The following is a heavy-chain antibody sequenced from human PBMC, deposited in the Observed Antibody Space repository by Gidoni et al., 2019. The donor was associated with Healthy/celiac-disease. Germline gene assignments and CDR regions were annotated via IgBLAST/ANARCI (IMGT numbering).Heavy chain of an antibody. CDR1: GFTFSSYA. V-gene: IGHV3-23*01. D-gene: IGHD2-2*01. J-gene: IGHJ4*02. CDR2: ISGSGGST. Sequence: EVQLLESGGGLVQPGGSLRLSCAASGFTFSSYAMSWVLQAPGKGLEWVSAISGSGGSTYYADSVKGRFTISRDNSKNTLYLQMNSLRAEDTAVYYCAKAIVVVPFGAKDYWGQGTLVTVSS. CDR3: AKAIVVVPFGAKDY.